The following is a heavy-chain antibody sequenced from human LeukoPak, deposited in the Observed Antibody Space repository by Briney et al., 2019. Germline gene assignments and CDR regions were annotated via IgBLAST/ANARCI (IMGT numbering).Heavy chain of an antibody. CDR2: VTGGGGST. V-gene: IGHV3-23*01. CDR3: AKDATLAVAGSYFNY. CDR1: GFILTSYG. J-gene: IGHJ4*02. Sequence: GGSLRLSCAASGFILTSYGMNWVRQAPGKGLEWVSGVTGGGGSTYYADSVKGRFTVSSDNSKNILYLEMNSLRSEDTATYYCAKDATLAVAGSYFNYWGQGALVTVPS. D-gene: IGHD6-19*01.